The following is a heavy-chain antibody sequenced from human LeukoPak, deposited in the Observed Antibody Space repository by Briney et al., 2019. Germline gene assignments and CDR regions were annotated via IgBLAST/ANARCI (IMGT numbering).Heavy chain of an antibody. J-gene: IGHJ4*02. V-gene: IGHV3-48*02. Sequence: PGGSLRLSCAASGLSFGAYIMNWVRQAPGKGLEWISYISGTGNIGLYSDSVKGRFTVPRDNAKNSLYLQMNGLRDEDTAVYYCASQDSGFENWGQGTLVTVSS. D-gene: IGHD3-9*01. CDR2: ISGTGNIG. CDR3: ASQDSGFEN. CDR1: GLSFGAYI.